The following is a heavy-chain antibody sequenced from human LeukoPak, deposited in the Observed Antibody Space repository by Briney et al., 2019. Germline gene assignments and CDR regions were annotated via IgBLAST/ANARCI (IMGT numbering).Heavy chain of an antibody. J-gene: IGHJ5*02. CDR1: GYSFTAYY. Sequence: GASVKVSCKASGYSFTAYYIFWVRQAPGQGLEWMGWIKPSSGDAKSAQKFQDRVTITRDSSINTVYMEVTRLTSDDTALYYCARGGSGWFYNSLDPWGQGTLVTISS. CDR2: IKPSSGDA. D-gene: IGHD6-19*01. V-gene: IGHV1-2*02. CDR3: ARGGSGWFYNSLDP.